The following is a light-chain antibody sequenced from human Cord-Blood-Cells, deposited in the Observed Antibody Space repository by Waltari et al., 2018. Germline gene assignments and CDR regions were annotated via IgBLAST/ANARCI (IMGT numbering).Light chain of an antibody. J-gene: IGKJ4*01. CDR1: QSVLYSSNNKNY. V-gene: IGKV4-1*01. Sequence: TINCKSSQSVLYSSNNKNYLAWYQQKPGQPPKLLIYWASTRATGIPARFSGSGSGTEFTLTISSLQSEDFAVYYCQQYNNWPLTFGGGTKVEIK. CDR3: QQYNNWPLT. CDR2: WAS.